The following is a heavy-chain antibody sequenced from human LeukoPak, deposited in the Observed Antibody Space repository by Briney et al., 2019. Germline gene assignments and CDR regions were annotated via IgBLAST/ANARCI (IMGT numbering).Heavy chain of an antibody. CDR2: IYYSGST. Sequence: NTSETLSLTCTVSGGSISSYYWSWIRQPPGKGLEWIGYIYYSGSTNYNPSLKSRVTISVDTSKNQFSLKLSSVTAADTAVYYCARASVEQDWFDPWGQGTLVTVSS. V-gene: IGHV4-59*01. CDR3: ARASVEQDWFDP. CDR1: GGSISSYY. J-gene: IGHJ5*02. D-gene: IGHD1/OR15-1a*01.